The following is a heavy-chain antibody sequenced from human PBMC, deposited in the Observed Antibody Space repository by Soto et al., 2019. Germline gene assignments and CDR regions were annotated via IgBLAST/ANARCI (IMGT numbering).Heavy chain of an antibody. J-gene: IGHJ4*02. CDR2: IIPIFGTA. Sequence: SVKVSCKASGGTFSSYAISWVRQAPGQGLEWMGGIIPIFGTANYAQKFQGRVTVTADESTSTAYMELSSLRSEDTAVYYCARSTTMVRGATFDYWGQGTLVTVSS. V-gene: IGHV1-69*13. CDR3: ARSTTMVRGATFDY. CDR1: GGTFSSYA. D-gene: IGHD3-10*01.